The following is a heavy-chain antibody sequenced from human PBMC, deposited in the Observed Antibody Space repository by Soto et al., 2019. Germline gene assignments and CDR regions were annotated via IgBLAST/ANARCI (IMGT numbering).Heavy chain of an antibody. D-gene: IGHD2-2*01. J-gene: IGHJ5*02. CDR2: IIPILGIA. V-gene: IGHV1-69*02. CDR3: ATYAGDYCSSTSCYGNWFDP. Sequence: GASVKVSCKASGGTFSSYTISWVRQAPGQGLEWMGRIIPILGIANYAQKFQGRVTITADKSTSTAYMELSSLRSEDTAVYYCATYAGDYCSSTSCYGNWFDPWGQGTLVTVSS. CDR1: GGTFSSYT.